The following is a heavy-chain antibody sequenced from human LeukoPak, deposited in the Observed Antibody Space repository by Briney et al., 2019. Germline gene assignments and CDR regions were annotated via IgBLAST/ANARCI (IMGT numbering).Heavy chain of an antibody. J-gene: IGHJ6*03. Sequence: ASVKVSCKASGGTFSSYAISWVRQAPGQGLEWMGGIIPIFGTANYAQKFQGRVTITADESTSAAYMELSSLRSEDTAVYYCARGNIRKKEYYYDSSGLLYYYYYYMDVWGKGTTVTVS. V-gene: IGHV1-69*01. CDR1: GGTFSSYA. D-gene: IGHD3-22*01. CDR2: IIPIFGTA. CDR3: ARGNIRKKEYYYDSSGLLYYYYYYMDV.